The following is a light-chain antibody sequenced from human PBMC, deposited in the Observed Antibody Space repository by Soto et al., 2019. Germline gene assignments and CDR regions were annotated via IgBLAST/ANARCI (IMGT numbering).Light chain of an antibody. CDR3: CSFAGTYSFV. J-gene: IGLJ1*01. CDR1: STDVGGYNY. V-gene: IGLV2-11*01. CDR2: DVS. Sequence: QSVPTQPRSVSGSPGQSITISCTGTSTDVGGYNYVSWYQQHPGKAPKLLIYDVSKRPPGVPDRFSGSRSGNTASLTISGLQAEDESDYYCCSFAGTYSFVFGTGTKLTV.